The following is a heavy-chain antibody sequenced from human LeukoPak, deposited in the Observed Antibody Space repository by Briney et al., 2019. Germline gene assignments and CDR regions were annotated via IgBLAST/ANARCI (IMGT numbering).Heavy chain of an antibody. J-gene: IGHJ4*02. CDR1: GASISSSNYY. CDR3: AKSNGYGLIDY. D-gene: IGHD5-12*01. Sequence: PSETLSLTCAVSGASISSSNYYWGWVRQSPGKGLEWIGNIYSSGNTYYNASLKSRVTMYIDTSKNQFSLKLSSVTAADTAMYYCAKSNGYGLIDYWGQGTLVSVSS. V-gene: IGHV4-39*01. CDR2: IYSSGNT.